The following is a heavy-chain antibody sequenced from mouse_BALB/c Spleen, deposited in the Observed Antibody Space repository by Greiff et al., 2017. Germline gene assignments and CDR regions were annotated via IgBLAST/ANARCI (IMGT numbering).Heavy chain of an antibody. Sequence: QVTLKESGPGLVAPSQSLSITCTVSGFSLTSYGVHWVRQPPGKGLEWLGVIWAGGSTNYNSALMSRLSISKDNSKSQVFLKMNSLQTDDTAMYYCARDWYDGGGGYAMDYWGQGTSVTVSS. V-gene: IGHV2-9*02. D-gene: IGHD2-14*01. CDR3: ARDWYDGGGGYAMDY. CDR2: IWAGGST. J-gene: IGHJ4*01. CDR1: GFSLTSYG.